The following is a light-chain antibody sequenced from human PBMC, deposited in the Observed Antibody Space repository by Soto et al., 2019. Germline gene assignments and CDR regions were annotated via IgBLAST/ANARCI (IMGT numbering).Light chain of an antibody. CDR3: LSYTTSSSYV. V-gene: IGLV2-14*01. CDR2: EVS. J-gene: IGLJ1*01. CDR1: SSDVGAYNR. Sequence: QSALTQPASVSVSPGQSITISCTGTSSDVGAYNRVSWYQQHSGKAPKLMIYEVSNRPSGVSNRFSGSKSGNTASLTISGLQAEDEADYYCLSYTTSSSYVFGTGTKVT.